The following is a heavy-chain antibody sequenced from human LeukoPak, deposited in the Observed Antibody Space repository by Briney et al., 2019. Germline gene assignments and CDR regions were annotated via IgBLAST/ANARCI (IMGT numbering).Heavy chain of an antibody. Sequence: ASVKVSCKASGYTLTAYYIHWLRQAPGQGLEWMGWIKSNTGGTKYVEKFEGRFTMTRDTSISTIYMELSSLRFDDTAVYYCAADKQQLSYYFDYWGQGTLVTVSA. D-gene: IGHD6-13*01. CDR1: GYTLTAYY. CDR3: AADKQQLSYYFDY. CDR2: IKSNTGGT. V-gene: IGHV1-2*02. J-gene: IGHJ4*02.